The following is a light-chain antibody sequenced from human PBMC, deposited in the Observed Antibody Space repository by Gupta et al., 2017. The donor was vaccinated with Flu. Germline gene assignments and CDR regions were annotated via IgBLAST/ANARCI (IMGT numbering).Light chain of an antibody. CDR2: SND. J-gene: IGLJ1*01. CDR1: SSNIGTNT. CDR3: AAWDESLNGYV. Sequence: QSVLTQPPSASAPPGQRVTIPCSGSSSNIGTNTVNWYLHVPGTAPKLVIYSNDQRPSGVPDRFSGSKSGTSASLAIRGLQSEDEANYHCAAWDESLNGYVFGTGTKVTVL. V-gene: IGLV1-44*01.